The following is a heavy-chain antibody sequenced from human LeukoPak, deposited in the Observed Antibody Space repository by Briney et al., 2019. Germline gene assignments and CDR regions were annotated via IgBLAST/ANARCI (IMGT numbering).Heavy chain of an antibody. CDR1: GGSFSGYY. J-gene: IGHJ3*02. CDR2: IIDTGST. V-gene: IGHV4-34*01. Sequence: SETLSLTCAVHGGSFSGYYWTWIRQPPGKGLEWIGEIIDTGSTNYNPSLKSRVTISVDKSKTQFSLKLSSVTAADTAVYYCARGKWEPRYAFDIWGQGTMVTVSS. D-gene: IGHD1-26*01. CDR3: ARGKWEPRYAFDI.